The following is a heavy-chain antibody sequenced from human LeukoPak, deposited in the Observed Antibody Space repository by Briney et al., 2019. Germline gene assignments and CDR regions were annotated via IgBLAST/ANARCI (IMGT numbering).Heavy chain of an antibody. CDR1: GGTFSSYA. Sequence: GASVKVSCKASGGTFSSYAISWVRQAPGQGLEWMGGIIPIFGTANYAQKFQGRVTITADESTSTAYMELSSLRSEDTAVYYCARGRIVATIIYYYYYMDVWGKGTTVTISS. CDR3: ARGRIVATIIYYYYYMDV. CDR2: IIPIFGTA. D-gene: IGHD5-12*01. V-gene: IGHV1-69*13. J-gene: IGHJ6*03.